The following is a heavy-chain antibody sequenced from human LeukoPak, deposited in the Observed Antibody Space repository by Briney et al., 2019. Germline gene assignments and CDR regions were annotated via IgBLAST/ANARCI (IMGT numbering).Heavy chain of an antibody. J-gene: IGHJ3*02. D-gene: IGHD3-22*01. CDR2: IHYSGST. CDR3: AREGEYYDSSGYYGDAFDI. Sequence: SETLSLTCTVSGDSISSYYWSWIRQPPGKGLEWIGYIHYSGSTSYNPSLKSRVTISVDTSKSQFSLKLSSVTAADTAVYYCAREGEYYDSSGYYGDAFDIWGQGTMVTVSS. V-gene: IGHV4-59*12. CDR1: GDSISSYY.